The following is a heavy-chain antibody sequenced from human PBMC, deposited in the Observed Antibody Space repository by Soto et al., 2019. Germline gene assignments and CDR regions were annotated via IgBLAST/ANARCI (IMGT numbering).Heavy chain of an antibody. CDR1: GGSISSNYYC. CDR2: IYNGGTI. D-gene: IGHD7-27*01. Sequence: QVQLQESGPGLVKPSQTLSLTCTVSGGSISSNYYCWSWIRQSPDRGLEWIGHIYNGGTIYNSPSLASRITISVDTSKTQFSLDLNSVTAADTAVYYCARGPSGDKVDYWGQGILVTVSS. V-gene: IGHV4-30-4*01. J-gene: IGHJ4*02. CDR3: ARGPSGDKVDY.